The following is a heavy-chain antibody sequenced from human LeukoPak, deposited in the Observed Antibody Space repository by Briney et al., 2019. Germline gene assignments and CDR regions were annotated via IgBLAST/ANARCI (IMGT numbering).Heavy chain of an antibody. J-gene: IGHJ3*02. V-gene: IGHV4-30-2*01. CDR3: ARHVAIFGVVIIYNDAFDI. D-gene: IGHD3-3*01. CDR1: GGSVSSGDYY. CDR2: VYHSGET. Sequence: SETLSLTCTVSGGSVSSGDYYWSWIRQPPGKGLEWIGSVYHSGETYYNPSLNSRVTISVDRSKNQLSLKLNSVTAADTAVYFCARHVAIFGVVIIYNDAFDIWGQGTMVTVSS.